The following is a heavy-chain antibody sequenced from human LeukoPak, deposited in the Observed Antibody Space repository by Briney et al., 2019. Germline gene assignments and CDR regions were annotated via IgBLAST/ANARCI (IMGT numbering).Heavy chain of an antibody. V-gene: IGHV3-23*01. Sequence: GGSLRLSCVASGLTFNSHSMSWVRQAPGMGLEWVSVVSTNGDVTFYADSVKGRFTISRDNSKNTLFLQMNSLRAEDTAVYYCAKSVVVITFRFDDWGQGALVTVSS. CDR3: AKSVVVITFRFDD. CDR2: VSTNGDVT. CDR1: GLTFNSHS. J-gene: IGHJ4*02. D-gene: IGHD2-15*01.